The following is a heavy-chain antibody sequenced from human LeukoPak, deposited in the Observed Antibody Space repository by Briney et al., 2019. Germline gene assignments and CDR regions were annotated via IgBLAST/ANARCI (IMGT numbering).Heavy chain of an antibody. V-gene: IGHV1-8*01. CDR3: ARGPYSSGWYDIYYYYYGMDV. J-gene: IGHJ6*01. D-gene: IGHD6-19*01. CDR2: MNPNSGNT. CDR1: GYTFTSYD. Sequence: ASVKVSCKASGYTFTSYDINWVRQTTGQGLEWMGGMNPNSGNTGYAQKFQGRVTMTRNTSISTAYMELSSLRSEDTAVYYCARGPYSSGWYDIYYYYYGMDVWGQGGTVTVSS.